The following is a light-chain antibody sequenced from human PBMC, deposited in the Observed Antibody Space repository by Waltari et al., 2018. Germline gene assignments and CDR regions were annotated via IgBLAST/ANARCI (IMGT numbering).Light chain of an antibody. V-gene: IGKV1-5*03. CDR1: QSISSY. CDR3: QQYNRYST. J-gene: IGKJ1*01. Sequence: DIQMTQSPSPLSASVGDRVTITCRASQSISSYLAWYQQKPGKAPKRLISKASTLGSGVPARFSGSGSGTEFTLTISSLQPDDFATYYCQQYNRYSTFGQGTKVEIK. CDR2: KAS.